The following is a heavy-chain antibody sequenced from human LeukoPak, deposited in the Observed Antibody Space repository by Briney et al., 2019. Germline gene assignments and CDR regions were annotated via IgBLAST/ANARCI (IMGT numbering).Heavy chain of an antibody. CDR1: GYTFTSYD. CDR2: MNPNSGNT. J-gene: IGHJ4*02. CDR3: ASTNIAAPPPWGRFDY. V-gene: IGHV1-8*03. Sequence: GASVKVSCKASGYTFTSYDINWVRQATGQGLEWMGWMNPNSGNTGYAQKFRGRVTITRNTSISTAYMELSSLRSEDTAVYYCASTNIAAPPPWGRFDYWGQGTLVTVSS. D-gene: IGHD6-13*01.